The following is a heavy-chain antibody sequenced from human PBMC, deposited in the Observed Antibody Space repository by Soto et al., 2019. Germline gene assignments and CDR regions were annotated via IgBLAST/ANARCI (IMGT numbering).Heavy chain of an antibody. D-gene: IGHD3-3*01. CDR3: ADGGEWSFNFEY. CDR2: ISASGGSK. J-gene: IGHJ4*02. CDR1: GFTFSSYA. V-gene: IGHV3-23*01. Sequence: EVQLLESGGGLVQPGGSLRLSCAASGFTFSSYAMSWVRQAPGKGLEWVSAISASGGSKYYADSVTGRFTIYRDNYKNKLYLQMHNLRVEDKAVYYCADGGEWSFNFEYWGQGTLVTV.